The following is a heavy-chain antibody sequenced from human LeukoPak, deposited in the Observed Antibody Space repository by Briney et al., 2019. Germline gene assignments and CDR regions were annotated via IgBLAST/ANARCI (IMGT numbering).Heavy chain of an antibody. Sequence: PGGSLRLSCAASGFTFSSYSMNWVRQAPGKGLEWVSSISSSSSYIYYADSVKGRFTISRDNAKNSLYLQMNSLRAEDTAVYYCARRNYGSGSYTSYYYYMDVWGKGTTVTISS. CDR1: GFTFSSYS. CDR2: ISSSSSYI. J-gene: IGHJ6*03. D-gene: IGHD3-10*01. CDR3: ARRNYGSGSYTSYYYYMDV. V-gene: IGHV3-21*01.